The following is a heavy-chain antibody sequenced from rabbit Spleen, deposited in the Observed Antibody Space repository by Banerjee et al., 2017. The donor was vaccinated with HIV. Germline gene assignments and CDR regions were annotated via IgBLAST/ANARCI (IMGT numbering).Heavy chain of an antibody. V-gene: IGHV1S45*01. CDR3: ARDSGTSFSSYGMDL. Sequence: QEQLTETGGGLVQPGGSLTLTCKASGISFGISDYMCWVRQAPGKGLEWIACIDTGSSGFTYFASWAKGRFTISKTSSTTVTLQVTSLTAADTATYFCARDSGTSFSSYGMDLWGQGTLVTVS. CDR1: GISFGISDY. D-gene: IGHD8-1*01. J-gene: IGHJ6*01. CDR2: IDTGSSGFT.